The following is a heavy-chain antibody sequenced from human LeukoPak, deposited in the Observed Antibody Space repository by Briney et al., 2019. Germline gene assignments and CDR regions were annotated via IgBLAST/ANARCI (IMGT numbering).Heavy chain of an antibody. V-gene: IGHV3-21*01. CDR1: GFTFSSYS. CDR3: ARDWRLGELSPYYFDY. Sequence: GSLRLSCAASGFTFSSYSMNWVRQAPGKGLEWVSSISSSSSYIYYADSVKGRFTTSRDNAKNSLYLQMNSLRVEDTAVYYCARDWRLGELSPYYFDYWGQGTLVTVSS. CDR2: ISSSSSYI. D-gene: IGHD3-16*02. J-gene: IGHJ4*02.